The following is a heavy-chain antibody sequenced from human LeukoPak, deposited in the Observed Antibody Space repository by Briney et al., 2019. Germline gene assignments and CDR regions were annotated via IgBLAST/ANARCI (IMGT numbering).Heavy chain of an antibody. J-gene: IGHJ4*02. CDR3: ARDYGGSSPFDY. V-gene: IGHV3-21*05. D-gene: IGHD4-23*01. CDR2: ISSSGSDI. CDR1: GFTFNIYS. Sequence: GGSLRLSCAASGFTFNIYSMNWVRQAPGKGLEWVSYISSSGSDIYYADSVKGRFTISRDNAKNSLYLHMNSLRAEDTAVYYCARDYGGSSPFDYWGQGTLVTVSS.